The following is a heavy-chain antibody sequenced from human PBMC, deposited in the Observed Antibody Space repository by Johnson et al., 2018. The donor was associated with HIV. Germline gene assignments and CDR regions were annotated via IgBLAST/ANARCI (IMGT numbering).Heavy chain of an antibody. CDR2: IWYDGSNK. D-gene: IGHD5-24*01. CDR1: GFTFSSYG. Sequence: QVQLVESGGGVVQPGRSLRLSCAASGFTFSSYGMHWVRQAPGKGLEWVAVIWYDGSNKYYADSVKGRFTISRDNSKNSLYLQMNSLRAEDTAVYYCGRDRWLQLGAFDIWGQGTLVTVSS. CDR3: GRDRWLQLGAFDI. V-gene: IGHV3-33*01. J-gene: IGHJ3*02.